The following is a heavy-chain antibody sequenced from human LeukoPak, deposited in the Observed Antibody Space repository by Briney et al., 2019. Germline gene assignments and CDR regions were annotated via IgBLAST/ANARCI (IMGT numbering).Heavy chain of an antibody. D-gene: IGHD6-6*01. CDR1: GFTFSSYG. J-gene: IGHJ4*02. CDR3: ARLEGYSSSVGDY. CDR2: ISYDGSNK. Sequence: GGSLRLSCAASGFTFSSYGMHWVRQAPGKGLEWVAVISYDGSNKYYADSVKGRFTISRDNSKNTLYLQMNSLRAEDTAVYYCARLEGYSSSVGDYWGQGPLVTVSS. V-gene: IGHV3-30*03.